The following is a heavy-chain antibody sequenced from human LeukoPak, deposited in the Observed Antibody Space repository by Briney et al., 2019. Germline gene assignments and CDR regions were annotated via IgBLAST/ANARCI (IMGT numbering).Heavy chain of an antibody. J-gene: IGHJ4*02. V-gene: IGHV4-4*07. CDR1: GGSISSYY. CDR2: IYTTGST. CDR3: ARQIAVAGKAEFDY. D-gene: IGHD6-19*01. Sequence: SETLSLTCPVSGGSISSYYCTWIRQPTGKELAWFGRIYTTGSTNYNPSLNSRVTMSVDTSKNQSSLKLSSVTAADTAVYYCARQIAVAGKAEFDYWGQGTLVTVSS.